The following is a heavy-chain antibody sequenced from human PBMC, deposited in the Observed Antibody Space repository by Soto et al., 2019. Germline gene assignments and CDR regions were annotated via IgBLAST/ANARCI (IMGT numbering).Heavy chain of an antibody. CDR2: IIPIFGTA. CDR3: ARGLLHLERRFPYYFDY. Sequence: QVQLVQSGAEVKKPGSSVKVSCKASGGTFSSYAISWVRQAPGQGLEWMGGIIPIFGTANYAQKFQGRVTITADESTSTAYMELSSLRSEDTAVYYCARGLLHLERRFPYYFDYWGQGTLVTVSS. D-gene: IGHD1-1*01. J-gene: IGHJ4*02. CDR1: GGTFSSYA. V-gene: IGHV1-69*01.